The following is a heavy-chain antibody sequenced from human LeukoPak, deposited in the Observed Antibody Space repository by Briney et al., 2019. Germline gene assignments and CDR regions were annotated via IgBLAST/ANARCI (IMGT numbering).Heavy chain of an antibody. CDR1: GGSVSSGSYY. J-gene: IGHJ4*02. Sequence: PETLSLTCTVSGGSVSSGSYYWSWIRQPPGKGLEWIGYIYYSGSTNYNPSLKSRVTISVDTSKNQFSLKLSSVTAADTAVYYCARDWGGSSWYDYWGQGTLVTVSS. CDR3: ARDWGGSSWYDY. D-gene: IGHD6-13*01. CDR2: IYYSGST. V-gene: IGHV4-61*01.